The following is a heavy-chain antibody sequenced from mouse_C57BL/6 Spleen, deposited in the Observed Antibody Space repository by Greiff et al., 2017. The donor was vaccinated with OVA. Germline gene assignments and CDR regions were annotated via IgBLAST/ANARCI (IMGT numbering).Heavy chain of an antibody. D-gene: IGHD1-2*01. V-gene: IGHV7-3*01. J-gene: IGHJ2*01. CDR2: IRNKANGYTT. CDR3: ARYTGNYGYYFDY. CDR1: GFTFTDYY. Sequence: DVHLVESGGGLVQPGGSLSLSCAASGFTFTDYYMSWVRQPPGKALEWLGFIRNKANGYTTEYSASVKGRFTISRDNSQSILYLQMNALRAEDSATYYCARYTGNYGYYFDYWGQGTTLTVSS.